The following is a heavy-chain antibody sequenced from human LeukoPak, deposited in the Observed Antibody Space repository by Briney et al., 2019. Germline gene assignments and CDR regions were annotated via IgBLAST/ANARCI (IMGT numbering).Heavy chain of an antibody. CDR1: GFTFSSYS. J-gene: IGHJ4*02. D-gene: IGHD2-2*01. CDR2: ISSSSSTI. CDR3: ARDDCSSTSCREVDY. V-gene: IGHV3-48*04. Sequence: GGSLRLSCAASGFTFSSYSMNWVRQAPGKGLEWVSYISSSSSTIYYADSVKGRFTISRDNAKNSLYLQMNSLRAEDTAVYYCARDDCSSTSCREVDYWGQGTLVTVSS.